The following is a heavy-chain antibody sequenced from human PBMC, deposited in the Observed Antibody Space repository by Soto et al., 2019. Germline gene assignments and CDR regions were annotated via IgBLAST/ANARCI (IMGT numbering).Heavy chain of an antibody. Sequence: SVKVSCKASGGTFYTYTFSWVRQAPGQGLEWMGSITPIYPATNYAEKFQGRLTVTADGSTNTAYMELNSLTSEDTAVYYCARIPRYSFPTSDDLDSWGQGTLVTVSS. D-gene: IGHD5-18*01. V-gene: IGHV1-69*13. J-gene: IGHJ4*02. CDR1: GGTFYTYT. CDR2: ITPIYPAT. CDR3: ARIPRYSFPTSDDLDS.